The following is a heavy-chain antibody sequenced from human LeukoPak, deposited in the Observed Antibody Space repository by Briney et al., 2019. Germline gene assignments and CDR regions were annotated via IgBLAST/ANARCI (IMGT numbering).Heavy chain of an antibody. CDR1: GGSIGSHY. D-gene: IGHD3-22*01. CDR3: ARVGYYDSSGYYSADAFDI. Sequence: SETLSLTCTVSGGSIGSHYWSWIRQPPGRGLEWIGYIYYSGSTNYNPSLKSRVTISVDTSKNQFSLKLSSVTAADTAVYYCARVGYYDSSGYYSADAFDIWGQGTMVTVSS. J-gene: IGHJ3*02. CDR2: IYYSGST. V-gene: IGHV4-59*11.